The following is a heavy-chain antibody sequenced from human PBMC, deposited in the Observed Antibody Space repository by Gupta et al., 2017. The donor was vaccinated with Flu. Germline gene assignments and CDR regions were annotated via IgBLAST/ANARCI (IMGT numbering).Heavy chain of an antibody. Sequence: EVQLLESGGSLVQPGGSLRLSCAAYGFTFSGYAMSWVRPAPGKGLEWVSAISGSGCSTYYVDSVEGRFTISRDNSKNTLYLQMNSLRAEDTAVYYCAKGYCSSTSCYPNYFDYWGQGTLVTVSS. CDR2: ISGSGCST. D-gene: IGHD2-2*01. J-gene: IGHJ4*02. V-gene: IGHV3-23*01. CDR1: GFTFSGYA. CDR3: AKGYCSSTSCYPNYFDY.